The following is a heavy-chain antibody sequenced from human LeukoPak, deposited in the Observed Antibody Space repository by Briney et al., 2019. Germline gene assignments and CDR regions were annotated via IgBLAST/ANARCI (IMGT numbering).Heavy chain of an antibody. CDR3: ARDLGSLLAAIGYAYYGLDV. J-gene: IGHJ6*02. Sequence: GGSLRLSCAASGFIFENYAMHWVRLVPGKGLEWVSQISWNSGSIGYGDSVKGRFTISRDNAKNSLYLEMKSLRPEDTALYYCARDLGSLLAAIGYAYYGLDVWGQGTPVTVSS. CDR2: ISWNSGSI. V-gene: IGHV3-9*01. D-gene: IGHD2-2*02. CDR1: GFIFENYA.